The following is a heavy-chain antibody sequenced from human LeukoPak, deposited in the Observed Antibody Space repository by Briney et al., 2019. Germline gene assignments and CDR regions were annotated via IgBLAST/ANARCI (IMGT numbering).Heavy chain of an antibody. CDR1: GGSISTYY. D-gene: IGHD1-14*01. CDR2: IYYSGST. J-gene: IGHJ5*02. Sequence: SETLFLTCTVSGGSISTYYWSWIRQHPGKGLEWIGYIYYSGSTYYNPSLKSRVTISVDTSKNQFSLKLSSVTAADTAVYYCARVRYMDWFDPSGQGTLVTVSS. CDR3: ARVRYMDWFDP. V-gene: IGHV4-59*06.